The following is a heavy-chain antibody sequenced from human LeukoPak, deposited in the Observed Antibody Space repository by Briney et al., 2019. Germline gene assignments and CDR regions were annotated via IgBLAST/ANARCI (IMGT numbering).Heavy chain of an antibody. CDR1: GGSINSYS. D-gene: IGHD1-1*01. CDR2: IHYSGST. Sequence: SETLSLTCTVSGGSINSYSWSWIRQPPGKGLDWIGSIHYSGSTNCNPSLKSRVTISVDTSKNQFSLKLSSVTAADTAVYYCARAGLERRRNWFDPWGQGTLVTVSS. V-gene: IGHV4-59*08. CDR3: ARAGLERRRNWFDP. J-gene: IGHJ5*02.